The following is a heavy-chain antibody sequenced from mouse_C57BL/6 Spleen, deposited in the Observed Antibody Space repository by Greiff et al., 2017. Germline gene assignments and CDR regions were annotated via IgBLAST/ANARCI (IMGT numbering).Heavy chain of an antibody. CDR2: ILPGSGST. J-gene: IGHJ2*01. D-gene: IGHD1-1*01. V-gene: IGHV1-9*01. CDR1: GYTFTGYW. CDR3: ARGLVGSREYFYD. Sequence: QVQLKESGAELMKPGASVKLSCKATGYTFTGYWIEWVKQRPGHGLEWIGEILPGSGSTNYNEKFKGKATFTADTSSNTAYMRLSSLTTEDSALYYCARGLVGSREYFYDWGQGTTLTVSS.